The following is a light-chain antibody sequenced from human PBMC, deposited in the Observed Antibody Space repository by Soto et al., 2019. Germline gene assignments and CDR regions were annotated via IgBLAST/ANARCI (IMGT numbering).Light chain of an antibody. V-gene: IGLV2-8*01. CDR3: ISYAGTNTRYV. CDR1: SSDVGGYNF. CDR2: EVN. J-gene: IGLJ1*01. Sequence: QSVLTQPPSASGSPGQSVTISCTGTSSDVGGYNFVSWYQQHPGKAPKLIIYEVNKRPSGVPDRFSASKSGNTASLTVSGLQAEDESDDYCISYAGTNTRYVFGTGTKLTVL.